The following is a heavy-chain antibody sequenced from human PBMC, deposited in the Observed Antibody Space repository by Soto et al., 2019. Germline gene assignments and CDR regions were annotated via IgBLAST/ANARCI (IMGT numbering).Heavy chain of an antibody. CDR3: ARTYDGSGPNSGGYGFDI. J-gene: IGHJ3*02. Sequence: QVQLQESGPGLVKPSETLSLSCSVSGGSISSYYWSWIRQPPGKGLEWIAYIYYSGSTSYNPSLKSRVSISLAPSKNQFSLKLSAVTAADTAVYYCARTYDGSGPNSGGYGFDIWGQGTMVTVSS. CDR1: GGSISSYY. CDR2: IYYSGST. V-gene: IGHV4-59*01. D-gene: IGHD3-22*01.